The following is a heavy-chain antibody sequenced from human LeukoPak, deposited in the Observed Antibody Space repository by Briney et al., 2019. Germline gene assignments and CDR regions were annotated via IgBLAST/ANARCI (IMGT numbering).Heavy chain of an antibody. Sequence: PGGSLRLSCAASGFTFSSYSMNWVRQAPGKGLEWVSSISSSSSYIYYADSVKGRFTISRDSAKNSLYLQMNSLRAEDTAVYYCARKNLSSGWYYVYWGQGTLVTVSS. CDR2: ISSSSSYI. V-gene: IGHV3-21*01. D-gene: IGHD6-19*01. J-gene: IGHJ4*02. CDR3: ARKNLSSGWYYVY. CDR1: GFTFSSYS.